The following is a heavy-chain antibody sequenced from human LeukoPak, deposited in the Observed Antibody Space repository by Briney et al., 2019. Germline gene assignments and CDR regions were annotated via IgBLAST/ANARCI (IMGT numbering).Heavy chain of an antibody. CDR1: GGSFSGYY. CDR3: ARGHDYGDYTVGWFDP. D-gene: IGHD4-17*01. Sequence: SETLSLTCAVYGGSFSGYYWSWIRQPPGKGLEWIGEINHSGSTNYNPSLKSRVTMSVDTSKNQFSLKLSSVTAADTAVYYCARGHDYGDYTVGWFDPRGQGTLVTVSS. J-gene: IGHJ5*02. CDR2: INHSGST. V-gene: IGHV4-34*01.